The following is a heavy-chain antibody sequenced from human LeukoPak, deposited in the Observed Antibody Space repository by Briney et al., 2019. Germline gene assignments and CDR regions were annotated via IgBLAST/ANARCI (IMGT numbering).Heavy chain of an antibody. CDR2: INPNSGGT. CDR1: GYTFTGYY. J-gene: IGHJ1*01. CDR3: ARGLPRTRSGYYYDSTSHAEYFQH. V-gene: IGHV1-2*02. D-gene: IGHD3-22*01. Sequence: ASVKVSCKASGYTFTGYYMHWVRQAPGQGLEWMGWINPNSGGTNYAQKFQGRVTMTRDTSISTAYMELSRLRSDDTAVYYCARGLPRTRSGYYYDSTSHAEYFQHWGQGTLVTVSS.